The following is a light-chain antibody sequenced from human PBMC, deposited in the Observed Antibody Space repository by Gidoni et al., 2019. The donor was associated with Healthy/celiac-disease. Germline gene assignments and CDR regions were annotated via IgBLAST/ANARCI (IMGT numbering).Light chain of an antibody. Sequence: QSALTQPASVSGSPGQSITISCTGTSSDVGGYNYVSWYQQHPGKAPKLMIYDVRNRPSGVSNRFSGSKSGNTASLTISGLQAEDEADYYCSSYTSSSLTFGGGTKLTVL. CDR2: DVR. CDR1: SSDVGGYNY. CDR3: SSYTSSSLT. V-gene: IGLV2-14*01. J-gene: IGLJ2*01.